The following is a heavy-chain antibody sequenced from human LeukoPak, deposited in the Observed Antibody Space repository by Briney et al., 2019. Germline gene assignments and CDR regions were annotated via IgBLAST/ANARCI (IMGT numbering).Heavy chain of an antibody. CDR3: GKRLGDGTYPFQY. J-gene: IGHJ4*02. V-gene: IGHV3-21*01. CDR1: GFTFSSYS. Sequence: PGGSLRLSCAASGFTFSSYSMNWVRQAPGKGLEWVSSISSSSSYIYYADSVKGRFTISRDNAKNALYLQMNSLRADDTAVYYCGKRLGDGTYPFQYWGQGTLVTVSS. D-gene: IGHD3-16*01. CDR2: ISSSSSYI.